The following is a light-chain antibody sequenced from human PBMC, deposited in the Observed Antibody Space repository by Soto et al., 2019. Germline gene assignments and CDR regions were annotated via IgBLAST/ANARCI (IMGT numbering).Light chain of an antibody. V-gene: IGLV2-23*02. CDR2: EVS. CDR3: CSYASRRTYV. J-gene: IGLJ1*01. Sequence: QSVLTQPASVSGSPGQSITISCTGTSSDVWSYDLVSWYQQHPGKAPKLLIYEVSKRPSGVSNRFSGFKSGNTAVLTISGLQAEDGADYYCCSYASRRTYVFGTGTKVTVL. CDR1: SSDVWSYDL.